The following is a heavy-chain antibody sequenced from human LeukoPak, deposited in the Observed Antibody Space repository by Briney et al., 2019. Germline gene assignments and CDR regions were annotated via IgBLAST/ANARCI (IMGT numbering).Heavy chain of an antibody. Sequence: SETLSLTCAVYGGSFSGYYWSWIRQPPGKGLEWIGEINHSGSTNYNPSLKSRVTISVDTSKNQFSLKLSPVTAADTAVYYCARGKSYYNAIDYWGQGTLVTVSS. CDR2: INHSGST. V-gene: IGHV4-34*01. J-gene: IGHJ4*02. D-gene: IGHD3-10*01. CDR3: ARGKSYYNAIDY. CDR1: GGSFSGYY.